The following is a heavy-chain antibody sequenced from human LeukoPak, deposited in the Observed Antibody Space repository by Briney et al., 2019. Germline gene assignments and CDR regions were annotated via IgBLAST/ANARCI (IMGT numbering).Heavy chain of an antibody. CDR2: INPNSGGT. V-gene: IGHV1-8*03. CDR3: ARGTRLYYDFWSGYPPSPDFDY. CDR1: GYTFTSYG. D-gene: IGHD3-3*01. J-gene: IGHJ4*02. Sequence: VASVKVSCKASGYTFTSYGISWVRQAPGQGLEWMGWINPNSGGTNYAQKFQGRVTITRNTSISTAYMELSSLRSEDTAVYYCARGTRLYYDFWSGYPPSPDFDYWGQGTLVTVSS.